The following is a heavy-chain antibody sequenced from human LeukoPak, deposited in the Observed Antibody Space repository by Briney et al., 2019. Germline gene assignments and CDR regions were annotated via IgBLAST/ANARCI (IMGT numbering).Heavy chain of an antibody. V-gene: IGHV1-18*01. D-gene: IGHD1-14*01. CDR1: GYTFTSYG. CDR2: ISAYNGNT. CDR3: ARDVRGEEPYFDY. J-gene: IGHJ4*02. Sequence: PGESLKISCKASGYTFTSYGISWVRQAPGQRLEWMGWISAYNGNTNYAQKLQGRVTMTTDTSTSTAYMELRSLRSDDTAVYYCARDVRGEEPYFDYWGQGTLVTVSS.